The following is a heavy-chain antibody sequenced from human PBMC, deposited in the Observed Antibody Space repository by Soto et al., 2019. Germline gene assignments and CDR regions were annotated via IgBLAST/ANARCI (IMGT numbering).Heavy chain of an antibody. CDR1: GDSVSSNGAA. V-gene: IGHV6-1*01. Sequence: PSQTLSLTCAISGDSVSSNGAAWNWIRHSPSRGLEWLGRTYYRSKWYNDYAVSLRGRITINPDTTKNQFSLQLNSATPEDTAVYYCATWRYDYWGQGTLVTVSS. CDR2: TYYRSKWYN. CDR3: ATWRYDY. J-gene: IGHJ4*02.